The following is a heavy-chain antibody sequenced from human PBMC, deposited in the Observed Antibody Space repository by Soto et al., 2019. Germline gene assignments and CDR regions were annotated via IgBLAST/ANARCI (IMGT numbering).Heavy chain of an antibody. Sequence: QVQLVESGGGVVETGRSLRLSCAASGFTLSSYSMHWVREAPGKGLDWVAAMSYDGSSKYVADSVKGRCTLSRDNSKNTLSLPINSLGAEDSVVYHCARGRSVSTHDDVEYWGQGPVVNVS. CDR2: MSYDGSSK. CDR1: GFTLSSYS. V-gene: IGHV3-30-3*01. CDR3: ARGRSVSTHDDVEY. D-gene: IGHD2-15*01. J-gene: IGHJ4*02.